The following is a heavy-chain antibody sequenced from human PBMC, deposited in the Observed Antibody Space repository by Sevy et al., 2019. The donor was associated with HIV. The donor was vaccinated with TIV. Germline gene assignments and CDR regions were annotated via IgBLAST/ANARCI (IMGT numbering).Heavy chain of an antibody. Sequence: GGSLRLSCAASGFTLSSYGMHWARQAPGKGLEWVAVIRYDGSNKYYADSVKGRFTISRDNSKNTLYLQMNSLRAEDTAVYYGARDSLGITISGEWGGGMDVWGQGTTVTVSS. D-gene: IGHD3-3*01. V-gene: IGHV3-33*01. CDR1: GFTLSSYG. J-gene: IGHJ6*02. CDR3: ARDSLGITISGEWGGGMDV. CDR2: IRYDGSNK.